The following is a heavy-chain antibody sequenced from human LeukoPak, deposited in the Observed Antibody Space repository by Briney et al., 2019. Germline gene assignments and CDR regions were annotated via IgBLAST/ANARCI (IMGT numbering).Heavy chain of an antibody. CDR2: IDPRDSYT. J-gene: IGHJ4*02. D-gene: IGHD5-18*01. CDR3: AREESAAMVTYYFDY. CDR1: GYSFSTYW. Sequence: GESLRISFKGSGYSFSTYWITWLRQMPGKGLEWMGRIDPRDSYTKYSPSFQGHVTISVDKSISTAYLQWSSLRASDTAMYYCAREESAAMVTYYFDYWGQGTLVTVSS. V-gene: IGHV5-10-1*01.